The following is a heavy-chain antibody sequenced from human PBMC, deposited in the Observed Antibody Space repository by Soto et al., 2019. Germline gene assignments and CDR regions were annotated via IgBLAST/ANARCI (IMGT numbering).Heavy chain of an antibody. CDR1: GFTFSSYA. V-gene: IGHV3-30-3*01. D-gene: IGHD2-2*01. J-gene: IGHJ4*02. CDR3: TRESRIVVVPAATAFFDY. Sequence: QVQLVESGGGVVQPGRSLRLSCAASGFTFSSYAMHWVRQAPGKGLEWVAVISYDGSNKYYADSVKGRFTISRDNSKNTLYLQMNSLRAEDTAVYYCTRESRIVVVPAATAFFDYWGQGTLVTVSS. CDR2: ISYDGSNK.